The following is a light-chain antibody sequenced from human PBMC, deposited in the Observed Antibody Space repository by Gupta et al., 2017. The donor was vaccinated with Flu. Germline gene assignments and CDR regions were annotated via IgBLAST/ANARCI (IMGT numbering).Light chain of an antibody. Sequence: EIVLTQSPATLSLSPGERATLACRASQSVSSYLAWYQQKPGQAPRLLIYDASNRATGIPARLSGSGSGTDFTLTINSREPEDFAVYYGQHRSNWPLTLAKGTRLQIK. J-gene: IGKJ5*01. CDR3: QHRSNWPLT. V-gene: IGKV3-11*01. CDR1: QSVSSY. CDR2: DAS.